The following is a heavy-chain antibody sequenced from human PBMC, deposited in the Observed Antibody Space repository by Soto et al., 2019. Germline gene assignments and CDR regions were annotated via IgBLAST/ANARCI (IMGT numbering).Heavy chain of an antibody. J-gene: IGHJ6*03. Sequence: GGSLRLSCAASGFTFSSYNMNWVRQAPGKGLEWVSYISSSSTIYYADSVKGRFTISRDNAKNSLYLQMNSLRAEDTAVYYCARDVSWNQPLGYYYYYMDVWGKGTTVTVSS. D-gene: IGHD1-1*01. V-gene: IGHV3-48*01. CDR3: ARDVSWNQPLGYYYYYMDV. CDR2: ISSSSTI. CDR1: GFTFSSYN.